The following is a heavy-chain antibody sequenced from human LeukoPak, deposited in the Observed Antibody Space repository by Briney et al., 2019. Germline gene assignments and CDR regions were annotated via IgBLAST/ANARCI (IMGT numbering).Heavy chain of an antibody. V-gene: IGHV1-2*02. D-gene: IGHD3-10*01. Sequence: ASVKVSCKASGYTFTGYYMHWVRQAPGQGLEWMGWINPNSGGTNYAQKFQGRVTMTRDTSISTAYMELSSLRSEDTAVYYCARGVFYHDSGSYYRGNWFDPWGQGTLVTVSS. J-gene: IGHJ5*02. CDR2: INPNSGGT. CDR1: GYTFTGYY. CDR3: ARGVFYHDSGSYYRGNWFDP.